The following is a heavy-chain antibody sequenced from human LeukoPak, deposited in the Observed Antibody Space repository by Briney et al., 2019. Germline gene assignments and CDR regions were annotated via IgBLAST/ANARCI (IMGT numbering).Heavy chain of an antibody. CDR3: AKGGYFDFEN. CDR2: ISRSGRT. CDR1: GFTSSTYD. Sequence: PGGSLRLSCSASGFTSSTYDMQWVRQAPGLGLEWASGISRSGRTYYTDSVKGRFTISRNNSKNTLDLQMNSLGAEDTAVYYCAKGGYFDFENWGQGTRVTVSS. V-gene: IGHV3-23*01. D-gene: IGHD3-9*01. J-gene: IGHJ3*01.